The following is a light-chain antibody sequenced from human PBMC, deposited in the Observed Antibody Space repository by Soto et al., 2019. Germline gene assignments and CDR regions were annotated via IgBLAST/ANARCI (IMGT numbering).Light chain of an antibody. CDR1: NIASKD. J-gene: IGLJ2*01. V-gene: IGLV3-21*02. Sequence: SYELTQPPSVSVAPGQTARITCGGDNIASKDVHWYQQKPGQAPLLVVHDDTDRPSGIPERFSGSNSGNTATLTISRVEAGDEADYYCQVWDVVSDHVVFGGGTQLTVL. CDR3: QVWDVVSDHVV. CDR2: DDT.